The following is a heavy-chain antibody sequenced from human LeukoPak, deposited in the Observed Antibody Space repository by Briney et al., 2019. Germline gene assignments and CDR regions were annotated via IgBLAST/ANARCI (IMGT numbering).Heavy chain of an antibody. CDR3: ARGSSVGATGAFDI. CDR2: IYSGGST. CDR1: GFTVSIND. V-gene: IGHV3-53*01. J-gene: IGHJ3*02. Sequence: GGSLRLSCAACGFTVSINDVSGVRQSRGGGLECVPIIYSGGSTFSSDSVKGRSNISRDNSKNTLYLQMNSLRAEDTAVYYCARGSSVGATGAFDIWGQGTMVTVSS. D-gene: IGHD1-26*01.